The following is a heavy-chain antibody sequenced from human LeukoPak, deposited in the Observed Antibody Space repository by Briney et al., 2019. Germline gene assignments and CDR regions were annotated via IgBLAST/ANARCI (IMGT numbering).Heavy chain of an antibody. CDR3: AKEPIAAAGRSYGMDV. Sequence: GGSLRLSCAASGFTFSSYAMSWVRQAPGKGLEWVSAISGSGGSTYYADSVKGRFTISRDNSQNTLYLQMNSLRAEDTAVYYCAKEPIAAAGRSYGMDVWGQGTTVTVSS. D-gene: IGHD6-13*01. CDR2: ISGSGGST. CDR1: GFTFSSYA. V-gene: IGHV3-23*01. J-gene: IGHJ6*02.